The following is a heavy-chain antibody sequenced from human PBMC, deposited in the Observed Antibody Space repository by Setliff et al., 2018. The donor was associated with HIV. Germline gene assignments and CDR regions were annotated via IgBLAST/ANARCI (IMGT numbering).Heavy chain of an antibody. CDR2: IYSDGST. V-gene: IGHV3-66*02. D-gene: IGHD6-25*01. J-gene: IGHJ4*02. CDR3: ARSRPYNSALDY. Sequence: PGGSLRLSCAASGFTFSSYNMNWVRQAPGKGLEWVSTIYSDGSTYHRDSVKGRFTLSRDNSKSTVYLQVGSLRPDDTAMYYCARSRPYNSALDYWGQGTLVTVSS. CDR1: GFTFSSYN.